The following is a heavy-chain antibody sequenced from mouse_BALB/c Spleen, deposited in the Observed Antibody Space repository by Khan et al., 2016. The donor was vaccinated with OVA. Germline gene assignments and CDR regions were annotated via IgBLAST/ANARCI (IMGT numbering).Heavy chain of an antibody. D-gene: IGHD3-1*01. J-gene: IGHJ3*01. Sequence: VQLQQSGAELVRPGALVKLSCKASAFNIKDYYIHWVKQRPEQGLEWIGWIDPENGNIIYDPKFQGKASITEDTSSNTAYLQLSSLTSEDTAVYYCAKSGYEAWFSYWGHGTLVTVSA. CDR1: AFNIKDYY. CDR2: IDPENGNI. CDR3: AKSGYEAWFSY. V-gene: IGHV14-1*02.